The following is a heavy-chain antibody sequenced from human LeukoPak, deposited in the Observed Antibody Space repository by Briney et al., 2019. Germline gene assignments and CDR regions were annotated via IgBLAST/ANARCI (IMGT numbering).Heavy chain of an antibody. J-gene: IGHJ4*02. CDR2: TYNRLKWYN. D-gene: IGHD4-17*01. CDR3: AGAYGTYLHFDY. Sequence: PSQTLSLTCAISGDSVSSNSAAWNWIRQSPSRGLELLGRTYNRLKWYNEYAVSVKSRLSITPDTSKNHFSLQLNFVTPEDTATYYCAGAYGTYLHFDYWGQGSLVTVSS. CDR1: GDSVSSNSAA. V-gene: IGHV6-1*01.